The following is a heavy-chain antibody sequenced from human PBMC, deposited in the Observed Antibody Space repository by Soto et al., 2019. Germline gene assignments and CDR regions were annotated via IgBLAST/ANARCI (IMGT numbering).Heavy chain of an antibody. J-gene: IGHJ6*02. CDR1: GFSFSNFA. CDR2: VSFDGTNK. CDR3: TSSLSPMDV. Sequence: GGSLRLSCAASGFSFSNFAMHWVRQAPGKGLEWVAVVSFDGTNKYYADSVKGRFTISRDNYKNTLYLQMSSLRTEDTAVYYCTSSLSPMDVWGQGTTVTVSS. V-gene: IGHV3-30-3*01.